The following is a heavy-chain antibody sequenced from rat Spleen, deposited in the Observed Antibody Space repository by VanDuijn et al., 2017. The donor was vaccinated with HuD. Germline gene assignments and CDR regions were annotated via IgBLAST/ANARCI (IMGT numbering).Heavy chain of an antibody. Sequence: QVQLKESGPGLVQPSQTLSLTCTVSGFSLTNFGVTWVRQPPGKGLEWIGAIWSGGSTDYSSALKSRLSISRDTSKSQLLLKMNSLQTEDTAMYFCARANRDSYAHFDHWGQGTLVTVSS. J-gene: IGHJ3*01. D-gene: IGHD1-12*01. V-gene: IGHV2-16*01. CDR3: ARANRDSYAHFDH. CDR1: GFSLTNFG. CDR2: IWSGGST.